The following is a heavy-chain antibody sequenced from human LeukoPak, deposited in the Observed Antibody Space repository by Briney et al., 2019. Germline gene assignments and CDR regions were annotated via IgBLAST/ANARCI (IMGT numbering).Heavy chain of an antibody. V-gene: IGHV1-46*01. Sequence: ASVKVSCKASGYTFTTYYMHWVRQAPGQGLEWMGIINPSSGSTSYAQKFQGRVTMTRDTSTSTVYMELSSLRSEDTAIYYCARVLGAHRYGSIDHWGQGTLATVSS. D-gene: IGHD5-18*01. CDR2: INPSSGST. CDR3: ARVLGAHRYGSIDH. CDR1: GYTFTTYY. J-gene: IGHJ4*02.